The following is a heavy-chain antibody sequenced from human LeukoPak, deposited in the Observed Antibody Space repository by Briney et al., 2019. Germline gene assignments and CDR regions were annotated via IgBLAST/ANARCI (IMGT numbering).Heavy chain of an antibody. J-gene: IGHJ4*02. Sequence: LETLSLTCAVYGGSFSGYYWSWIRQPPGKGLEWIGEINHSGSTNYNPSLKSRVTISVDTSKNQFSLKLSSVTAADTAVYYCARHEMATDYWGQGTLVTVSS. D-gene: IGHD5-24*01. CDR3: ARHEMATDY. CDR1: GGSFSGYY. CDR2: INHSGST. V-gene: IGHV4-34*01.